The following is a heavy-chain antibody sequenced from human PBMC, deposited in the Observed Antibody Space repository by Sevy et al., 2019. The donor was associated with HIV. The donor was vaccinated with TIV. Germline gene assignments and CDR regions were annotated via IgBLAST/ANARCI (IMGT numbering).Heavy chain of an antibody. CDR2: INPNSGGT. V-gene: IGHV1-2*02. CDR3: ARALFLNSGHFDY. CDR1: GYTFADYY. Sequence: ASVKVSCKASGYTFADYYMHWVRQAPGQGLEWMGWINPNSGGTNYAQKFQGRVTMTRDTSISTAYMELSRLRSDDTAVYYSARALFLNSGHFDYWGQGTLVTVSS. D-gene: IGHD3-10*01. J-gene: IGHJ4*02.